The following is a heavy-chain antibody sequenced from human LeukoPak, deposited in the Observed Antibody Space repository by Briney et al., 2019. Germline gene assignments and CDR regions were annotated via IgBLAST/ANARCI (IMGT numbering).Heavy chain of an antibody. CDR2: INPSGVST. V-gene: IGHV1-46*01. J-gene: IGHJ4*02. CDR3: ARDTVGGYSSSWYYFDY. D-gene: IGHD6-13*01. Sequence: VASVKVSCKASGYTLTSYYMHWVRQAPGQGLEWMGIINPSGVSTSYAQKFQGRDTMTRNTSTSTVYMELSSLRSEDTAVYYCARDTVGGYSSSWYYFDYWGQGTLVTVSS. CDR1: GYTLTSYY.